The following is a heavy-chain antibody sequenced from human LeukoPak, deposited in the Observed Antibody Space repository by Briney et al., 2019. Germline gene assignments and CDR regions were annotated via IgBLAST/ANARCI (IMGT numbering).Heavy chain of an antibody. CDR1: GVTFNSYT. J-gene: IGHJ4*02. CDR3: ARDRADSGSSLGGPVDS. D-gene: IGHD1-26*01. Sequence: ASVKVSCKTSGVTFNSYTISWVRQAPGQGLEWMGRLIPVFGVPNYAQKFQGRVTITADTSTNTTYMELSSLTSDDTAVYYCARDRADSGSSLGGPVDSWGQGTLVIVSS. CDR2: LIPVFGVP. V-gene: IGHV1-69*04.